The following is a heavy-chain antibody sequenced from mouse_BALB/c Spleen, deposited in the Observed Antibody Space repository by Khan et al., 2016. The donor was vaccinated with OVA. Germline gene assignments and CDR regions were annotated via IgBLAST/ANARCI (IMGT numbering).Heavy chain of an antibody. Sequence: LQQSGPELVKPGASVKISCKASGYTFTDYYIKWVKQKTGQGLECIGWIYPGSGNTKYNEKFKDKATLTVDTSSRTAYMQLSSLTSEDTAVYFCARGNYYGSTSWFGYWGQGTLVTVSA. V-gene: IGHV1-84*02. J-gene: IGHJ3*01. CDR1: GYTFTDYY. D-gene: IGHD1-1*01. CDR2: IYPGSGNT. CDR3: ARGNYYGSTSWFGY.